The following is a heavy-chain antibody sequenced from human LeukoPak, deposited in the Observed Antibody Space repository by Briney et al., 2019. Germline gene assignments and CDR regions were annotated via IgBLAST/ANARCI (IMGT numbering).Heavy chain of an antibody. D-gene: IGHD2-21*02. J-gene: IGHJ6*03. V-gene: IGHV4-39*07. CDR1: GGSISSYY. CDR2: GYYSGNS. Sequence: SETLSLTCTVSGGSISSYYWGWIRQAPGKGLEWIGSGYYSGNSFYNPSLNSRVTISVDTSRNQFSLKLSSVIAADTAVYYCAKTYCGDDCNFRVAAYMDVWGKGTTVIVSS. CDR3: AKTYCGDDCNFRVAAYMDV.